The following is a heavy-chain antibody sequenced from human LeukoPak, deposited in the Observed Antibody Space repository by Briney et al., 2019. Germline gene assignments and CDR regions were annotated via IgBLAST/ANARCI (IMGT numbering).Heavy chain of an antibody. CDR1: GFTFSSYA. J-gene: IGHJ3*02. Sequence: GGSLRLSCAASGFTFSSYAMHWVRQAPGKGLEGVAVISYDGSNKYYADSAKGRFAISRDNSKNTLYLQMNSLRAEDTAVYYCARTTGAFDIWGQGTMVTVSS. CDR3: ARTTGAFDI. CDR2: ISYDGSNK. V-gene: IGHV3-30*09. D-gene: IGHD1-14*01.